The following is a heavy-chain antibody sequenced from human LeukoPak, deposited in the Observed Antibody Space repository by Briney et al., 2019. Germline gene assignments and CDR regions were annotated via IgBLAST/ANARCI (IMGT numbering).Heavy chain of an antibody. CDR2: IIPILGIA. Sequence: SVKVSCKASGGTFSSYTISWVRQAPGQGLEWMGRIIPILGIANYAQEFQGRVTITADKSTSTAYMELSSLRSEDTAVYYCSVVVPAATSFDYWGQGTLVTVSS. J-gene: IGHJ4*02. CDR3: SVVVPAATSFDY. V-gene: IGHV1-69*02. D-gene: IGHD2-2*01. CDR1: GGTFSSYT.